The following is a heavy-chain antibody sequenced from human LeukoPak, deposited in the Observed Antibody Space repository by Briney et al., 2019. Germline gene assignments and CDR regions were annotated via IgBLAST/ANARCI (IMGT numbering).Heavy chain of an antibody. CDR3: AEGRGTYRGEYFQY. CDR2: MYNNGNT. Sequence: SETLSLTCTVSGGSISSDYWSWIRQPPAKGLEWIGYMYNNGNTNYNPSLKNRVSISVDMSKNQFPLKLSSVTAADTAVYYCAEGRGTYRGEYFQYWGQGTLATVSS. CDR1: GGSISSDY. J-gene: IGHJ1*01. V-gene: IGHV4-59*01. D-gene: IGHD3-16*02.